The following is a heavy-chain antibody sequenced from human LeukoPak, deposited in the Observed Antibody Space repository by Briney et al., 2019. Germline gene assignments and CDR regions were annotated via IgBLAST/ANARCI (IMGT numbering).Heavy chain of an antibody. D-gene: IGHD3-22*01. Sequence: GRSLRLSCAASGFTFSSYAMHWVRQAPGKGLEWVAVISYDGTNKYYADSVKGRFTISRDNSKNTMYLQMNSLRAEDTAMYYCARAPMSYDSSGFGGAFDIWGQGTMVTVSS. J-gene: IGHJ3*02. V-gene: IGHV3-30-3*01. CDR3: ARAPMSYDSSGFGGAFDI. CDR1: GFTFSSYA. CDR2: ISYDGTNK.